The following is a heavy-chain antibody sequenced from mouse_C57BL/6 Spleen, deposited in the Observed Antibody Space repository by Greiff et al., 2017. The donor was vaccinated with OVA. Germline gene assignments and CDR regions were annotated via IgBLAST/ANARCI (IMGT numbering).Heavy chain of an antibody. CDR3: ARYGINFDY. Sequence: EVQGVESGGGLVKPGGSLKLSCAASGFTFSSYAMSWVRQTPEKRLEWVATISDGGSYTYYPDNVKGRFTISRDNAKNNLYLQMSHLKSEDTAMYYCARYGINFDYWGQGTTLTVSS. V-gene: IGHV5-4*01. CDR2: ISDGGSYT. CDR1: GFTFSSYA. J-gene: IGHJ2*01. D-gene: IGHD2-10*02.